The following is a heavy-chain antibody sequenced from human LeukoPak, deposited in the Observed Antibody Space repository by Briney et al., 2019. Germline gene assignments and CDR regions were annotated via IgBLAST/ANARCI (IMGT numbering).Heavy chain of an antibody. V-gene: IGHV1-69*04. CDR2: IIPILGIA. J-gene: IGHJ5*02. Sequence: SVKVSCKASGGTFSSYAISWVRQAPGQGLEWMGRIIPILGIANYAQKFQGRVTITADKSTSTAYMELSSLRSEDTAVYYCARGGGGYSRSYFSGNWFDPWGQGTLVTVSS. CDR3: ARGGGGYSRSYFSGNWFDP. CDR1: GGTFSSYA. D-gene: IGHD1-26*01.